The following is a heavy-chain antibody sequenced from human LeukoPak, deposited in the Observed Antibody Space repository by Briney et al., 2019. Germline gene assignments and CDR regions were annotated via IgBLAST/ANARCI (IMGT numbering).Heavy chain of an antibody. J-gene: IGHJ3*02. CDR1: GFTLSSNW. V-gene: IGHV3-74*01. Sequence: GGSLRLSCAGSGFTLSSNWMHWVRQAPGKGLVWVSRFYSDGSRTNYADSVKGRFTISGDNAKNTQYLQMNSLRAEDTAVYYCARSGRGGAFDIWGQGTMVTVSS. CDR2: FYSDGSRT. CDR3: ARSGRGGAFDI. D-gene: IGHD1-26*01.